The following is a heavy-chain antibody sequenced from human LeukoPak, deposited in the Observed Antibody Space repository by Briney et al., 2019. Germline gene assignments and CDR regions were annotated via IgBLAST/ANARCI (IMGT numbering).Heavy chain of an antibody. CDR2: INPSGGST. CDR3: AREGPSTYHFDY. CDR1: GYTFTNYY. Sequence: GASVNVSYTASGYTFTNYYMNWVRQAPGQGREGMGIINPSGGSTSYAQKFKGRVTMTWDTSTSTVYMELSGLTSEDTAVFYCAREGPSTYHFDYWGQGTLVTVSS. V-gene: IGHV1-46*01. J-gene: IGHJ4*02.